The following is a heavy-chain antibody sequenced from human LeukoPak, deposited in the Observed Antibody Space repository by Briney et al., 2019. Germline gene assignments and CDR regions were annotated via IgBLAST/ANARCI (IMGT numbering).Heavy chain of an antibody. CDR1: GGTFSGYA. J-gene: IGHJ4*02. D-gene: IGHD5-12*01. CDR3: ASSSGYDLFYYFDY. V-gene: IGHV1-69*13. CDR2: IIPIFGTA. Sequence: GASVKVSCKASGGTFSGYAISWVRQAPGQGLEWMGGIIPIFGTANYAQKFQGRVTITADESTSTAYMELSSLRSEDTAVYYCASSSGYDLFYYFDYWGQGTLVTVSS.